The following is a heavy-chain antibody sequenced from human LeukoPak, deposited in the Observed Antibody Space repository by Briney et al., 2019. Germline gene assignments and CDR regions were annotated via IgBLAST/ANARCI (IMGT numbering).Heavy chain of an antibody. V-gene: IGHV3-23*01. CDR1: GFTFSSYS. CDR2: ISGSGGST. D-gene: IGHD3-3*01. Sequence: GGSLRLSCAASGFTFSSYSMNWVRQAPGKGLEWVSAISGSGGSTYYADSVKGRFTISRDNSKNTLYLQMNSLRAEDTAVYYCAKEITPYYDFWRWFDPWGQGTLVTVPS. J-gene: IGHJ5*02. CDR3: AKEITPYYDFWRWFDP.